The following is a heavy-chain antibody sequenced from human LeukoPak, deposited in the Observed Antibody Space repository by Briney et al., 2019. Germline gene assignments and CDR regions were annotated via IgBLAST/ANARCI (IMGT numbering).Heavy chain of an antibody. CDR2: IIPIFGTA. J-gene: IGHJ4*02. CDR1: GGTFSSYA. CDR3: ARQPYDSSGYDLKYYFDY. Sequence: GSSVKVSCKASGGTFSSYAISWVRQAPGQGLEWMGGIIPIFGTANYAQKFQGRVTITADESTSTAYMELSSLRSEDTAVYYCARQPYDSSGYDLKYYFDYWGQGTLVTVSS. D-gene: IGHD3-22*01. V-gene: IGHV1-69*01.